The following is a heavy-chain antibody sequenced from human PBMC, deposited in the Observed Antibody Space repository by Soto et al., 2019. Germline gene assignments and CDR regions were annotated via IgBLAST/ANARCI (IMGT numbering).Heavy chain of an antibody. CDR2: ISYDGSNK. Sequence: QVQLVKSGGGVVQPGRSLRLSCAASGFTFSSYGMHWVRQAPGKGLEWVAVISYDGSNKYYADSVKGRFTISRDNSKNSLYLQMNSLRAEDTAVYYCAKPSSSSYCGGDFYILGMDVWGQGTTVTVSS. D-gene: IGHD2-21*02. CDR1: GFTFSSYG. J-gene: IGHJ6*02. V-gene: IGHV3-30*18. CDR3: AKPSSSSYCGGDFYILGMDV.